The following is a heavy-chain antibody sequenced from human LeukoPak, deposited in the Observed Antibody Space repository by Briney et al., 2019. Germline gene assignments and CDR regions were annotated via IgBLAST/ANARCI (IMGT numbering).Heavy chain of an antibody. CDR3: ARAPRYSSSWYFYYYYMDV. CDR1: GYTFTSYS. V-gene: IGHV1-18*01. Sequence: ASVKVSCKASGYTFTSYSISWVRQAPGQGLEWMGWISAYNGNTNYAQKLQGRVTMTTDTSTSTAYMELRSLRSDDTAVYYCARAPRYSSSWYFYYYYMDVWGKGTTVTVSS. J-gene: IGHJ6*03. D-gene: IGHD6-13*01. CDR2: ISAYNGNT.